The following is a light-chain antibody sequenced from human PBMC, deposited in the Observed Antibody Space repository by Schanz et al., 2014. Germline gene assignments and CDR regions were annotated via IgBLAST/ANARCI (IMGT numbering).Light chain of an antibody. CDR2: AAS. CDR1: HSISSY. CDR3: QQYDSDYT. J-gene: IGKJ2*01. V-gene: IGKV1-39*01. Sequence: DIQMTQSPSSLSASVGDRVTLTCRASHSISSYVNWYQQKPGKAPKVVIYAASSLQSGVPSRFSGSGSGTEFTLTISRLQPDDFATYYCQQYDSDYTFGQGTKLEIK.